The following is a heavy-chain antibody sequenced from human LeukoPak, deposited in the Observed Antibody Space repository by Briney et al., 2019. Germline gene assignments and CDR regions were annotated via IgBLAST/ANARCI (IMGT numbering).Heavy chain of an antibody. Sequence: PGGSLRLSCAASGFTFSSYGMHWVRQAPGKGLEWVAFIRYDGSNKYYADSVKGRFTISRDNSKNTLYLQMNSLRAEDTAVYYCANGPEHHTRPIYSGSYKLDAFDIWGQGTMVTVSS. V-gene: IGHV3-30*02. CDR2: IRYDGSNK. D-gene: IGHD1-26*01. CDR3: ANGPEHHTRPIYSGSYKLDAFDI. CDR1: GFTFSSYG. J-gene: IGHJ3*02.